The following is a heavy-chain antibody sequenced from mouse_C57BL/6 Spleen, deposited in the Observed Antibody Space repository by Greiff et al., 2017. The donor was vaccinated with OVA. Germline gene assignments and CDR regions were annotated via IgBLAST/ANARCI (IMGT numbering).Heavy chain of an antibody. CDR3: ARGGTPYYYAMDY. J-gene: IGHJ4*01. V-gene: IGHV1-50*01. Sequence: QVQLQQPGAELVKPGASVKLSCKASGYTFTSYWMQWVKQRPGQGLEWIGEIDPSDSYTNYNQKFKGKATLTVDTSSSTAYMQLSSLTSEDSAVYYCARGGTPYYYAMDYWGQGTSVSVSS. CDR1: GYTFTSYW. D-gene: IGHD3-3*01. CDR2: IDPSDSYT.